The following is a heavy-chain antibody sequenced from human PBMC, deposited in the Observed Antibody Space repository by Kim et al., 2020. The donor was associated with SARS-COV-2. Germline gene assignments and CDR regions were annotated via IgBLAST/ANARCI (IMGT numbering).Heavy chain of an antibody. J-gene: IGHJ3*02. V-gene: IGHV1-2*04. CDR1: GYTFTGYY. CDR3: ARCKLRYFDWLSHDAFDI. CDR2: INPNSGGT. Sequence: ASVKVSCKASGYTFTGYYMHWVRQAPGQGLEWMGWINPNSGGTNYAQKFQGWVTMTRDTSISTAYMELSRLRSDDTAVYYCARCKLRYFDWLSHDAFDIWGQGTMVTVTS. D-gene: IGHD3-9*01.